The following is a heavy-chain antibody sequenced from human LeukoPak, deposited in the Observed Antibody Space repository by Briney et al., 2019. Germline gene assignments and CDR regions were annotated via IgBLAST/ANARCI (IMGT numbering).Heavy chain of an antibody. D-gene: IGHD3-22*01. CDR2: ISAYNGNT. CDR3: ARDWAYYDTSGYHSNVNWFDP. J-gene: IGHJ5*02. CDR1: GYTFTSYG. V-gene: IGHV1-18*01. Sequence: ASVKVSCKASGYTFTSYGISWVRQAPGQGFEWMGWISAYNGNTNYAQKLQGRVTMTTDTSTSTAYMELRSLRSGDTAVYYCARDWAYYDTSGYHSNVNWFDPWGQGTLVTVSS.